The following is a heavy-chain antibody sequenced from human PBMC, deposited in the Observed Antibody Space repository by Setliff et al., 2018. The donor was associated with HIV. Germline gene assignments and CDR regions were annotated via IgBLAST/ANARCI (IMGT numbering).Heavy chain of an antibody. D-gene: IGHD6-19*01. CDR1: GSSVSNGYY. J-gene: IGHJ3*02. CDR3: ARRNSGWYDAFDI. V-gene: IGHV4-38-2*01. CDR2: IYHSGST. Sequence: SETLSLTCAVSGSSVSNGYYWGWIRQPPGKGLEWIGSIYHSGSTYYNPSLKSQVTISVDTSKNQFSLKLSSVTAADTAVYHCARRNSGWYDAFDIWGQGTMVTVSS.